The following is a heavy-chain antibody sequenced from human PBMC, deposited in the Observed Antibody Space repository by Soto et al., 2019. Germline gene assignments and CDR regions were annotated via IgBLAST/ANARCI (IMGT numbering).Heavy chain of an antibody. D-gene: IGHD6-19*01. Sequence: EVQLLESGGGLIRPGGSLRLSCVASGFTFSNYAMTWVRQAPGKGLEWVSSIDSSGGDMFYADSVKGRFTISRDNSKNXLSLQMNCLRAEDTAVYYCAKPAQRLLVRGYGNDVWGQWCTVTVSS. J-gene: IGHJ6*02. V-gene: IGHV3-23*01. CDR2: IDSSGGDM. CDR1: GFTFSNYA. CDR3: AKPAQRLLVRGYGNDV.